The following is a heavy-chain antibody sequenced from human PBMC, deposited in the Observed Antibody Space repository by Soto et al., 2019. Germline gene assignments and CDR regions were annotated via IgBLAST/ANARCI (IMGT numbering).Heavy chain of an antibody. Sequence: PSETLSLTCTVSGGSISSGDYYWSWIRQPPGKGLEWIGYIYYSGSTYYNPSLKSRVTISVDTSKNQFSLKLSSVTAADTAVYYCARWYYDSSGQSNWFDPWGQGTLVTVSS. D-gene: IGHD3-22*01. CDR3: ARWYYDSSGQSNWFDP. CDR1: GGSISSGDYY. CDR2: IYYSGST. J-gene: IGHJ5*02. V-gene: IGHV4-30-4*01.